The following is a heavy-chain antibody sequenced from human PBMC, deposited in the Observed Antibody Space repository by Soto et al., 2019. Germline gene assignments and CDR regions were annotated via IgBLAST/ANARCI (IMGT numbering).Heavy chain of an antibody. V-gene: IGHV4-61*08. CDR3: AKLPWADYGGIFDP. Sequence: TLSLTCTVSVDSLTSREYYLTLIRQPPGKVLEWIWYIYYSWSTYYNPSLMSLVTVSVDTSKNQLPLKLRSLTAADTAVYYCAKLPWADYGGIFDPWGQGTLVTVPS. CDR1: VDSLTSREYY. J-gene: IGHJ5*02. D-gene: IGHD4-17*01. CDR2: IYYSWST.